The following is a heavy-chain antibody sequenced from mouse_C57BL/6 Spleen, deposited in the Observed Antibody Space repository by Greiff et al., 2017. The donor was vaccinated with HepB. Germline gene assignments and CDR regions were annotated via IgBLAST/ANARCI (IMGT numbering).Heavy chain of an antibody. CDR2: IDPNSGGT. Sequence: QVQLKQPGAELVKPGASVKLSCKASGYTFTSYWMHWVKQRPGRGLEWIGRIDPNSGGTKYNEKFKSKATLTVDKPSSTAYMQLSSLTSEDSAVYYCARSMDVYDYSGYFDVWGTGTTVTVSS. J-gene: IGHJ1*03. CDR3: ARSMDVYDYSGYFDV. CDR1: GYTFTSYW. V-gene: IGHV1-72*01. D-gene: IGHD2-4*01.